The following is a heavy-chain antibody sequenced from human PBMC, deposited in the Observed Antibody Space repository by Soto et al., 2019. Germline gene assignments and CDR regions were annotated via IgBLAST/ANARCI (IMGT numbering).Heavy chain of an antibody. V-gene: IGHV3-9*01. D-gene: IGHD5-18*01. CDR1: GFTFYDYA. Sequence: EMQLVESGGDLVQPGRSLTLSCAASGFTFYDYAMHWVRQAPGKGLEWVSGINWNSGSIGYADSVKGRFTISRDNAKNSLDLQMTSLRPEDTALYYCAKEYGYDYGFYYGMDVWGQGTTVTVSS. CDR3: AKEYGYDYGFYYGMDV. J-gene: IGHJ6*02. CDR2: INWNSGSI.